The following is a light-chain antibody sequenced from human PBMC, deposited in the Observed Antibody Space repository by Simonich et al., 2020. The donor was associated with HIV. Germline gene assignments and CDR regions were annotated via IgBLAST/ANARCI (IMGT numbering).Light chain of an antibody. CDR1: QSVSNY. CDR2: DAS. V-gene: IGKV3-11*01. J-gene: IGKJ1*01. Sequence: EIVLTQSPATLSLSPGKRATLSCRPSQSVSNYLAWYQQKPGQAPRLLIYDASNRATGIPARFSGRGSGTDFTLTISSLEPEDFAVYYCQQRSNWPRTFGQGTKVEIK. CDR3: QQRSNWPRT.